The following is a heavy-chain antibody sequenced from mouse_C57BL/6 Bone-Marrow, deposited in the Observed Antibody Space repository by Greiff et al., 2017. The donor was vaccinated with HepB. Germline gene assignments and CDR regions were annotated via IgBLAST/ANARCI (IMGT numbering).Heavy chain of an antibody. Sequence: VQLKQSGAELVKPGASVKLSCTASGFNIKDYYMHWVKQRTEQGLEWIGRIDPEDGETKYAPKFQGKATITADTSSNTAYLRLSSLTSEDTAVYYCARYEGAAYWGQGTLVTVSA. CDR3: ARYEGAAY. CDR2: IDPEDGET. D-gene: IGHD2-3*01. J-gene: IGHJ3*01. V-gene: IGHV14-2*01. CDR1: GFNIKDYY.